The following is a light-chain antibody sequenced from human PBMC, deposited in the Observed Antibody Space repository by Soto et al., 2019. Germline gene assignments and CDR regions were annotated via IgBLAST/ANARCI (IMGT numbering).Light chain of an antibody. CDR2: WAS. V-gene: IGKV4-1*01. J-gene: IGKJ4*01. CDR1: QRVSYSSNNKNY. Sequence: GGRITKRSKSSQRVSYSSNNKNYLAWFQQKPGQPPKLLIYWASTRESGVPDRFSGSGSGTDFTLTISSLQAEDVAVYYCQQYYSTPLTFGGGTKVDIK. CDR3: QQYYSTPLT.